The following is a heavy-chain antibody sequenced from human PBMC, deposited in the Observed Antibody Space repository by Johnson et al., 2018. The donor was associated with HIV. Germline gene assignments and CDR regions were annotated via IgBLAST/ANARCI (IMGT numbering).Heavy chain of an antibody. CDR2: IRYDGSNK. D-gene: IGHD2-2*02. V-gene: IGHV3-33*01. Sequence: QMQLVESGGGVVQPGRSLRLSCAASGFTFSSYGMYWVRQAPGKGLEWVAFIRYDGSNKYYADSVKGRFTISRDNSKNTLYLQMNSLRAEDTAVYYYARDPCIPHVSIAADAFDIWGQGTMVTVSS. CDR1: GFTFSSYG. J-gene: IGHJ3*02. CDR3: ARDPCIPHVSIAADAFDI.